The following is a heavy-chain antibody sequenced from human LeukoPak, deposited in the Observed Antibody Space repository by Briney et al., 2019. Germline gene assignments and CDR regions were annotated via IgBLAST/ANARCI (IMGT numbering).Heavy chain of an antibody. Sequence: SGGSLRLSCVTSGFTFSSYGMHWVRQVPGKGLEWVAVTSYDAESNYHVDSVKGRFTISRDNSKNTLYLQMNSLRAEDTAVYYCAKDRHIVVVVAATVNWFDPWGQGTLVTVSS. CDR3: AKDRHIVVVVAATVNWFDP. V-gene: IGHV3-30*18. CDR1: GFTFSSYG. D-gene: IGHD2-15*01. CDR2: TSYDAESN. J-gene: IGHJ5*02.